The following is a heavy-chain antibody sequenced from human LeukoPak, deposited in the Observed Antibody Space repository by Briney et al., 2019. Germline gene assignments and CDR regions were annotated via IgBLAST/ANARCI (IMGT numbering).Heavy chain of an antibody. J-gene: IGHJ6*02. CDR1: GGSINSGTYY. V-gene: IGHV4-61*02. CDR3: AREGQLVALNYYYYYTMDV. D-gene: IGHD6-6*01. Sequence: SQTLPLTCTVSGGSINSGTYYWTWIRQPAGKGLEWIGRMYTSGSTNYNPSLKGRVTMSVDTSKNQFSLKLSSVTAADTAVYYCAREGQLVALNYYYYYTMDVWGQGTTVTVSS. CDR2: MYTSGST.